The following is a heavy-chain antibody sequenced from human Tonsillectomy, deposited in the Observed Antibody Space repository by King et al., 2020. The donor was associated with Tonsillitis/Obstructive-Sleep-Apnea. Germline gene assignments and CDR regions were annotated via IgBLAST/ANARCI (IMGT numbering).Heavy chain of an antibody. CDR1: GFTFSNAW. Sequence: VQLVESVGGLVKPGGSLRLSCAASGFTFSNAWMNWVRQAPGKGLEWVGRIKSKTDGGTTDYAAPVKGRFTISRDDSKNTLYLQMNSLKTEDTAVYYCTTDAEVSYYFGSGDYWGQGTLVTVSS. CDR2: IKSKTDGGTT. CDR3: TTDAEVSYYFGSGDY. D-gene: IGHD3-10*01. J-gene: IGHJ4*02. V-gene: IGHV3-15*07.